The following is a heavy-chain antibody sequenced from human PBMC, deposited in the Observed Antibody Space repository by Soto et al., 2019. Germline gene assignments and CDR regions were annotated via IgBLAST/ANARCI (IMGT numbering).Heavy chain of an antibody. V-gene: IGHV1-8*01. CDR3: ARGELLDRYYYDSSGPR. J-gene: IGHJ4*02. D-gene: IGHD3-22*01. CDR1: GYTFTSYD. Sequence: ASVKVSCKASGYTFTSYDINWVRQATGQGLEWMGWMNPNSDNTGYAQKFQGRVTMTRNTSISTAYMKLSSLRSKDTALYYCARGELLDRYYYDSSGPRWGQGTLVTV. CDR2: MNPNSDNT.